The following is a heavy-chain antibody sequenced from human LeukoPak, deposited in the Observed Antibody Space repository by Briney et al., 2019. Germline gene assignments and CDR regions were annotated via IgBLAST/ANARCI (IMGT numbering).Heavy chain of an antibody. V-gene: IGHV3-30-3*01. J-gene: IGHJ4*02. CDR3: ARGRIQLWIQVD. CDR1: GFTFSSYS. Sequence: PGGSLRLSCAASGFTFSSYSMHWVRQAPGKGLEWVAVISYDGSNKYYADPEKGRFTISSDNSKNTLYLQMNSLRAEDTAVYYCARGRIQLWIQVDWGQGTVVSVSS. CDR2: ISYDGSNK. D-gene: IGHD5-18*01.